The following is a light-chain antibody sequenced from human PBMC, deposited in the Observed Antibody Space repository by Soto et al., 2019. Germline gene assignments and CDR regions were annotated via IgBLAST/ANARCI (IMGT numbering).Light chain of an antibody. CDR1: QSISSY. J-gene: IGKJ3*01. CDR3: QQSYSTPYA. Sequence: DIQMTQSPSSLSASVGDRVTITCRASQSISSYLNWYQQKPGKAPKLLIYAASSLQSGVPSRFSGSGSGTDFTLTISSPPPDDFASYYSQQSYSTPYAFGPATKVDIK. V-gene: IGKV1-39*01. CDR2: AAS.